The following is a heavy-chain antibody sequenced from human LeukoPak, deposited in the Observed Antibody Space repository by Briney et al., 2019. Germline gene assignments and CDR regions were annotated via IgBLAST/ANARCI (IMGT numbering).Heavy chain of an antibody. CDR2: IYYSGST. Sequence: SETLSLTCTVSGGSISSSSYYWGWIRQPPGKGLEWIGSIYYSGSTYYNPSLKSRVTISVDTSKNQFSLKLSSVTAADTAVYYCASRGSYTFDYWGQGTLVTVSS. CDR3: ASRGSYTFDY. CDR1: GGSISSSSYY. D-gene: IGHD1-26*01. J-gene: IGHJ4*02. V-gene: IGHV4-39*07.